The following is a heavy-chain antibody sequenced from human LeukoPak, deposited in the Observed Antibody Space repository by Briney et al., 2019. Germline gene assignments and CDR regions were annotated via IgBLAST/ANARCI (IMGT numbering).Heavy chain of an antibody. CDR3: ARERGTYYYNSSGHFDY. CDR2: IIPTFRTT. Sequence: ASVKVSCKASGGTFSSYAISWVRQAPGQGLEWMGRIIPTFRTTNYAQKFQGRVTITADKSTSTAYMELSSLRSEDTAVYYCARERGTYYYNSSGHFDYWGQGTLVTVSS. V-gene: IGHV1-69*06. CDR1: GGTFSSYA. D-gene: IGHD3-22*01. J-gene: IGHJ4*02.